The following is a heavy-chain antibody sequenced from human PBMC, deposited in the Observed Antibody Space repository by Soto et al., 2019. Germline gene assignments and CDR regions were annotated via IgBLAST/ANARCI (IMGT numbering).Heavy chain of an antibody. D-gene: IGHD6-19*01. Sequence: ASVKVSCKASGYTCINYYIHWVRQAPGHGLEWMAIINPTGGSTNYAQKFQGRLTLTMDTSASTVYMELSSLTSEDTAMYYCARHLAAGEVWGQGTLVTVSS. CDR2: INPTGGST. J-gene: IGHJ4*02. CDR3: ARHLAAGEV. V-gene: IGHV1-46*01. CDR1: GYTCINYY.